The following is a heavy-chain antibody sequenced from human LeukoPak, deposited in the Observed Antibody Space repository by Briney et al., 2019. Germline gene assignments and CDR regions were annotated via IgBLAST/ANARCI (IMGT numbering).Heavy chain of an antibody. CDR3: ARGVGTTFDP. Sequence: SETLSLMCTVSGGSMSSTSYYWGWIRQPPGKGLEWIGSIYYSGSTYYNPSLKSRVTISVDTSKNQFSLKLSSVTAADTAVYYCARGVGTTFDPWGQGTLVTVSS. CDR1: GGSMSSTSYY. V-gene: IGHV4-39*07. J-gene: IGHJ5*02. D-gene: IGHD1-7*01. CDR2: IYYSGST.